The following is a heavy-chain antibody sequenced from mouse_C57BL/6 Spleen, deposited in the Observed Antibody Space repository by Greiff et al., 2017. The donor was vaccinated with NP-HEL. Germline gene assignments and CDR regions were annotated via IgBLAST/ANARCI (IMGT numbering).Heavy chain of an antibody. J-gene: IGHJ4*01. V-gene: IGHV5-4*03. CDR1: GFTFSSYA. CDR2: FSDGGSYT. CDR3: ASYHYYAMDY. Sequence: EVKLVESGGGLVKPGGSLKLSCAASGFTFSSYAMSWVRQTPEKRLEWVATFSDGGSYTYYPDNVKGRFTISRDNAKNNLYLQMSHLKSEDTAMYYCASYHYYAMDYWGQGTSVTVSS.